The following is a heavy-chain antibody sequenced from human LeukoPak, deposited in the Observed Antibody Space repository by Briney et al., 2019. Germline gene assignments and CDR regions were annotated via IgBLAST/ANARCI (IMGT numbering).Heavy chain of an antibody. CDR2: ISGSGGRT. CDR1: GFTFSSYA. CDR3: AKESGSGGDYLDY. Sequence: GGSLRLSCAASGFTFSSYATSWVRQAPGKGLEWVSVISGSGGRTYYADSVKGRFTISRDNSKNTLYLQMNSLRAEDTAVYYCAKESGSGGDYLDYWGQGTLVTVSS. D-gene: IGHD2-15*01. J-gene: IGHJ4*02. V-gene: IGHV3-23*01.